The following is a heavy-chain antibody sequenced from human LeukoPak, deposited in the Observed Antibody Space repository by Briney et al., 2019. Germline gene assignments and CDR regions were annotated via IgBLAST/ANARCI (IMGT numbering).Heavy chain of an antibody. D-gene: IGHD6-19*01. CDR1: GFIFDNYG. CDR2: IKGGGGAT. Sequence: PGGSLRLSCAASGFIFDNYGMNWVRQAPGKGLEWVSFIKGGGGATHYSESVKGRFTISRDNSRNLLYLHMNSLRAEDTAMYYCAKETPRNRAVDYWGQGTLVTVSS. V-gene: IGHV3-23*01. CDR3: AKETPRNRAVDY. J-gene: IGHJ4*02.